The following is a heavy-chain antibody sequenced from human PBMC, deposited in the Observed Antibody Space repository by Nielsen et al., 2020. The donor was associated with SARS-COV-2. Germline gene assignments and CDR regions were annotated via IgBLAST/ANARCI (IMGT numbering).Heavy chain of an antibody. V-gene: IGHV3-9*01. CDR3: AKDNYLGANPGWFDP. CDR2: ISWNSGSI. Sequence: SLKISCAASGFTFDDYAMHWVRQAPGKGLEWVSGISWNSGSIGYADSVKGRFTISRDNAKNSLHLQMNSLRAEDTALYYCAKDNYLGANPGWFDPWGQGTLVTVSS. D-gene: IGHD3-3*01. J-gene: IGHJ5*02. CDR1: GFTFDDYA.